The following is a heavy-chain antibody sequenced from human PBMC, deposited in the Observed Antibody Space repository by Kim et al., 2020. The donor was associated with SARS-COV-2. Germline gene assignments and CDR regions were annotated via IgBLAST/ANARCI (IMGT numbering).Heavy chain of an antibody. CDR3: ARDVTHRSYGMDV. J-gene: IGHJ6*02. V-gene: IGHV3-53*01. Sequence: GGSLRLSCAASGFTVSTNYMSWVRQAPGKGLEWVSVIYSDGSTYYVDSVKGRFSISRDNLKNTLYLQMNSLRAEDTAVYYCARDVTHRSYGMDVWGQGTT. CDR2: IYSDGST. CDR1: GFTVSTNY.